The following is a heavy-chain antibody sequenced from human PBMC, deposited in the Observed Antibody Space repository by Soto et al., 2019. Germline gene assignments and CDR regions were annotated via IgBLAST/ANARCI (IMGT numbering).Heavy chain of an antibody. Sequence: ASVKVSCKASGYSYTDYHIHWVRQAPGQGLEWLGRINPKSGGTSTAQKFQGWVTMTTDTSISTASMELTRLTSDDTAIYYCARGDSTDCSNGVCSFFYNHDMDVWGQGTTVTVSS. D-gene: IGHD2-8*01. CDR3: ARGDSTDCSNGVCSFFYNHDMDV. CDR2: INPKSGGT. V-gene: IGHV1-2*04. CDR1: GYSYTDYH. J-gene: IGHJ6*02.